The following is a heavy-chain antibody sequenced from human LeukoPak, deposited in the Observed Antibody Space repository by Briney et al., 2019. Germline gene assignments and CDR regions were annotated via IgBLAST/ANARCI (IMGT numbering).Heavy chain of an antibody. Sequence: PGGSLRLSCAASGFTFSSYSMNWVRQAPGKGLEWVSSISSSSSYIYYADSVKGRFTISRNNSKNMLYLQMNSLRPEDTAVFYFSRGGKIGLAGTRGAQYFQQWGGGTVVTVSS. CDR3: SRGGKIGLAGTRGAQYFQQ. D-gene: IGHD6-19*01. CDR1: GFTFSSYS. CDR2: ISSSSSYI. V-gene: IGHV3-21*01. J-gene: IGHJ1*01.